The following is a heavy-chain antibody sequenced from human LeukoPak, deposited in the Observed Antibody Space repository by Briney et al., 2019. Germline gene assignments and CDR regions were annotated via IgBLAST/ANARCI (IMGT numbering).Heavy chain of an antibody. Sequence: ASVKVSCKASGGTFSSYAISWVRQAPGQGLEWMGGIIPIFGTANYAQKFQGRVTITADESTSTAYMELGSLRSEDTAVYYCARDRGPYDFWSGYYLNWFDPWGQGTLVTVSS. V-gene: IGHV1-69*01. CDR1: GGTFSSYA. CDR2: IIPIFGTA. CDR3: ARDRGPYDFWSGYYLNWFDP. D-gene: IGHD3-3*01. J-gene: IGHJ5*02.